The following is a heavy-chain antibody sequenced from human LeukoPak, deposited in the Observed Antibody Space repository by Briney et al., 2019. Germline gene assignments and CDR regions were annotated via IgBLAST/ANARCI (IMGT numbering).Heavy chain of an antibody. CDR1: GGSISSGGYS. Sequence: SETLSLTCAVSGGSISSGGYSWSWIRQPPGKGLEWIGYIYHSGSTYYNPSLKSRVTISVDRSKNQFSLKLSSVTAADTAVYYCARATYYYGSGSYYPSANWFDPWGQGTLVTVPS. D-gene: IGHD3-10*01. CDR3: ARATYYYGSGSYYPSANWFDP. J-gene: IGHJ5*02. V-gene: IGHV4-30-2*01. CDR2: IYHSGST.